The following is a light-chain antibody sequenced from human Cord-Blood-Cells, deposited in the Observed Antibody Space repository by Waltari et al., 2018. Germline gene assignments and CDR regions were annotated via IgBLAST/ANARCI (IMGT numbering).Light chain of an antibody. V-gene: IGKV2-30*02. CDR1: QSLVHSDGNTY. Sequence: DVVMTQSPLSLPVTLGQPASISCRSSQSLVHSDGNTYLNWSQQRPGQSPRRLIYKVSNRDSGVPDRFSGSGSGTDFTLKISRVEAEDVGVYYCMQGTHWPFGGGTKVEIK. CDR2: KVS. CDR3: MQGTHWP. J-gene: IGKJ4*01.